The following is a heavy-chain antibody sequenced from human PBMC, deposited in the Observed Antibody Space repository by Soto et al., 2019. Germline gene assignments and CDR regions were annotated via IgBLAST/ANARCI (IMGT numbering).Heavy chain of an antibody. J-gene: IGHJ6*02. V-gene: IGHV4-39*02. Sequence: PSETLSITCTVSVGSISISSYYWGWIRQPPGKGLEWIGSIYYSGSTYYNPSLKSRVTISVDTSKNQFSLKLSSVTAADTAVYYCARDAFGYYYGMDVWGQGTTVTVSS. CDR2: IYYSGST. CDR1: VGSISISSYY. D-gene: IGHD3-16*01. CDR3: ARDAFGYYYGMDV.